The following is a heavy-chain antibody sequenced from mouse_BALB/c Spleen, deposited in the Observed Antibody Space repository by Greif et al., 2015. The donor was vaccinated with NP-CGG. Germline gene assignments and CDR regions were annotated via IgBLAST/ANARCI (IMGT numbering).Heavy chain of an antibody. J-gene: IGHJ4*01. V-gene: IGHV14-3*02. CDR3: ASTMIKTPYAMDY. D-gene: IGHD2-4*01. CDR2: IDPANGNT. CDR1: GFNIKDTY. Sequence: EVQLQQSGAELVKPGASVKLSCTASGFNIKDTYMHWVKQRPEQGLEWVGRIDPANGNTKYDPKLQGKATITADTSSNAATLHLSSLTSEDTAVYYCASTMIKTPYAMDYWGQGTAVTVSS.